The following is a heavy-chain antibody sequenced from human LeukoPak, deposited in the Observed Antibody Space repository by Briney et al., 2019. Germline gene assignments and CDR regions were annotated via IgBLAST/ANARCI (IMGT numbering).Heavy chain of an antibody. CDR3: ARIYYDSSGYYDKWFDP. CDR1: GYTFTGYY. CDR2: INPNSGGT. D-gene: IGHD3-22*01. J-gene: IGHJ5*02. Sequence: GASVKVSYKASGYTFTGYYMHWVRQAPGQGLEWMGWINPNSGGTNYAQKFQGRVTMTRDTSISTAYMELSRLRSDDTAVYYCARIYYDSSGYYDKWFDPWGQGTLVTVSS. V-gene: IGHV1-2*02.